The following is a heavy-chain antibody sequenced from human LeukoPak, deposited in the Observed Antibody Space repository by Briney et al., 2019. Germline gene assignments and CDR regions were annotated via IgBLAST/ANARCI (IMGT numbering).Heavy chain of an antibody. CDR1: GFTVSIYY. Sequence: GGSLRLSCAASGFTVSIYYMNWVRQAPGKGLEWVSVIYSGGNTHYADSVKGRFTISRDNSKNTLYLQMNSLRAEDTAVYYCAREHDAFDIWGQGTMVTVSS. CDR3: AREHDAFDI. CDR2: IYSGGNT. V-gene: IGHV3-53*01. J-gene: IGHJ3*02.